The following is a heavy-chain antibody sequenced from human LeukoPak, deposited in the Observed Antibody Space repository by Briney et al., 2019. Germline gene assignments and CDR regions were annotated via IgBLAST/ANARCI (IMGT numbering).Heavy chain of an antibody. CDR3: AHGAMYQLDY. J-gene: IGHJ4*02. D-gene: IGHD2-2*01. V-gene: IGHV3-30*02. CDR1: GFTFSNYG. Sequence: GGSLRLSCAASGFTFSNYGMHWVRQAPGKGLEWVAFIRYDGNNKYYADSVKGRFTISGDNSRNTLFLQMNSLRAEDTAVYYCAHGAMYQLDYWGQGTLVTVSS. CDR2: IRYDGNNK.